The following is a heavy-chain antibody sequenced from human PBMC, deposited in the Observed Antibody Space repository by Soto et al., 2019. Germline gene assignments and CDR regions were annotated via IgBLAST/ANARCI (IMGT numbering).Heavy chain of an antibody. Sequence: QVQLLQWGAGLLKPSETLSLTCAVSGGSFNSNYWSWVRQPPGKGLEWIGEVYYTGSTNYNPSLKSRVTISADTSQKQFSLKLTSVTAADTARYYCASARWDYWGQGTLVTVYS. CDR2: VYYTGST. CDR1: GGSFNSNY. V-gene: IGHV4-34*01. CDR3: ASARWDY. J-gene: IGHJ4*02.